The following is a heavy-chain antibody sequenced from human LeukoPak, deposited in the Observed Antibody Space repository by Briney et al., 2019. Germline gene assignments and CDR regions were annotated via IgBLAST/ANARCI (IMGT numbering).Heavy chain of an antibody. J-gene: IGHJ4*02. CDR2: IYPGDSDT. CDR3: ARGRYSGTYLSYFDY. D-gene: IGHD1-26*01. V-gene: IGHV5-51*01. CDR1: GYSFTSFW. Sequence: GESLKISCKGSGYSFTSFWIAWERQMPGKGLEWMGIIYPGDSDTRYSPSFEGQVTFSADKSISTAYLQWSSLKASDTAMYYCARGRYSGTYLSYFDYWAQGTLVTVSS.